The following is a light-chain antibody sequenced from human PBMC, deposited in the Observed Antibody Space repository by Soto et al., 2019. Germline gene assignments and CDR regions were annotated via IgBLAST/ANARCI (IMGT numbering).Light chain of an antibody. Sequence: QSALTQPPSVSGSPGQSVAISCTGTSSDIGAYNRVSWYQQPPGTAPKLMIYDVNNRPSGVPDRFSGSKSGNTASLTISGLQADDEADYYCSSFTSGNTYVFGTGTKVTVL. CDR1: SSDIGAYNR. V-gene: IGLV2-18*02. CDR3: SSFTSGNTYV. CDR2: DVN. J-gene: IGLJ1*01.